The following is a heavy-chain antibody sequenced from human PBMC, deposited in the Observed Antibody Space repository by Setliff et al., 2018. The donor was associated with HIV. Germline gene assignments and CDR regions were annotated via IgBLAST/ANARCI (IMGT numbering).Heavy chain of an antibody. V-gene: IGHV1-18*01. D-gene: IGHD3-9*01. Sequence: GASVKVSCKASGYTFTSYGLNWVRQAPGQGLEWMGWISGFNGNTNYAQILQDRVTVTTDTSTSTAYMELRSLRSDDTAVYYCARVGGPYYDLLTGYYGAVDYWGQGTLVTVSS. CDR2: ISGFNGNT. CDR3: ARVGGPYYDLLTGYYGAVDY. CDR1: GYTFTSYG. J-gene: IGHJ4*02.